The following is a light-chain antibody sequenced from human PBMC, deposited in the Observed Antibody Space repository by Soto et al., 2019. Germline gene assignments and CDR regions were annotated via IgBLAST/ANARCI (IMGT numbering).Light chain of an antibody. CDR1: QSVSSN. J-gene: IGKJ1*01. Sequence: EIVMTQSPATLSVSPGERGTLSCRASQSVSSNLAWYQHKPGQAPRLLIYGASTRATGIPARFSGSGSGTEFTLTIGSLQSEDLAIYYCQQYNNWHTWTFGQGTKVDIK. CDR2: GAS. V-gene: IGKV3-15*01. CDR3: QQYNNWHTWT.